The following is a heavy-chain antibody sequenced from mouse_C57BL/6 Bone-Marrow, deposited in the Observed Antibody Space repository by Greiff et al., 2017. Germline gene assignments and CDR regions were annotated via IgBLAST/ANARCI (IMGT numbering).Heavy chain of an antibody. J-gene: IGHJ3*01. Sequence: DVQLQESGGGLVQPGGSMKLSCVASGFTFSNYWMNWVRQSPEKGLEWVAQIRLKSDNYATHYAESVKGRFTISRDDSKSSVYLQMNNLRAEDTGIYYCTRLRRGAWFAYWGQGTRVTVSA. V-gene: IGHV6-3*01. CDR1: GFTFSNYW. D-gene: IGHD2-4*01. CDR3: TRLRRGAWFAY. CDR2: IRLKSDNYAT.